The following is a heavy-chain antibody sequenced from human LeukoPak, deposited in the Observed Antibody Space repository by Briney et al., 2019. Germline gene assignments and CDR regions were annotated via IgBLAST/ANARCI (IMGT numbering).Heavy chain of an antibody. CDR2: LYYGENS. Sequence: SETLSLTCTVSGGSISSSAYYWGWIRQSPGKGLEWIGSLYYGENSHYNPSLKSRATLSVDTSNNQFSLKLTSVTAADAAVYFCARQLPTAAADTRGYFDYWGQGTVVTVSS. CDR3: ARQLPTAAADTRGYFDY. CDR1: GGSISSSAYY. V-gene: IGHV4-39*01. J-gene: IGHJ4*02. D-gene: IGHD6-25*01.